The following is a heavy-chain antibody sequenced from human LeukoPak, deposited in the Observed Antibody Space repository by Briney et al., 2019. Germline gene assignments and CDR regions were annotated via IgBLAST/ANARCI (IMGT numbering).Heavy chain of an antibody. D-gene: IGHD6-13*01. Sequence: ASVKVSCKASGGTFSSYAISWVRQAPGQGLEWMGWINPNSGGTNYAQKFQGRVTMTRDTSISTAYMELSRLRSDDTAVYYCARGTGYSSSWYIYWGQGTLVTVSS. CDR2: INPNSGGT. V-gene: IGHV1-2*02. J-gene: IGHJ4*02. CDR1: GGTFSSYA. CDR3: ARGTGYSSSWYIY.